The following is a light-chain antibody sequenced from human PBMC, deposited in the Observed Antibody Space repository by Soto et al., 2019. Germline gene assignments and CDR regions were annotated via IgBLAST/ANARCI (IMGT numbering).Light chain of an antibody. CDR1: HYVSSSS. J-gene: IGKJ1*01. Sequence: EIVLTQSPGTLSFSPGERATLSRRASHYVSSSSLAWYQQKRGQAPRLLIHDASSRATGIPDRFSGSGSGTDLTLTISRLEPEDFAAYYCQQYGSSPRTFGQGTKVDNK. V-gene: IGKV3-20*01. CDR3: QQYGSSPRT. CDR2: DAS.